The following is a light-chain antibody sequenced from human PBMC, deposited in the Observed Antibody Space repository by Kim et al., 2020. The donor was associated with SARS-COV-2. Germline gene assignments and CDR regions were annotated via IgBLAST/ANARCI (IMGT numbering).Light chain of an antibody. CDR3: QQDSTSFVI. CDR2: KVS. CDR1: QNIDIC. Sequence: DIKMSQSPSTLSASVGDRVTITCRASQNIDICLVWSQQKPRKATNPLIYKVSTLQRGVPSRFSGSGSGTEFTLTISSLQPDDFASYFCQQDSTSFVIFAQGTKLEL. V-gene: IGKV1-5*03. J-gene: IGKJ2*01.